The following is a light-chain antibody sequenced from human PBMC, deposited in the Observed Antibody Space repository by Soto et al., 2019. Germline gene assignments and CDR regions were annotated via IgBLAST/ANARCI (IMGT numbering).Light chain of an antibody. CDR2: GAS. CDR3: QQYFEWPPMT. J-gene: IGKJ1*01. V-gene: IGKV3-15*01. CDR1: ETVATK. Sequence: VMTQSPATLSVSPGERATLSCWASETVATKLAWYQQKPGQAPRLLISGASTRAAGISDRFRGSGSGTEFTLTISSLRSEDSAIYYCQQYFEWPPMTFGQGTKVEI.